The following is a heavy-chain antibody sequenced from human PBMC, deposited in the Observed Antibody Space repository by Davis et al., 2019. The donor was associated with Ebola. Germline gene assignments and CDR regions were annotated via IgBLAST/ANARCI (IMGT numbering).Heavy chain of an antibody. Sequence: AASVKVSCKASGYTFTSYGISWVRQAPGQGLEWMGWISAYNGNTNYAQKFQGRVTITADESTSTAYMELSSLRSEDTAVYYCARVLGYCSGGSCYASGWFDPWGQGTLVTVSS. J-gene: IGHJ5*02. CDR2: ISAYNGNT. CDR3: ARVLGYCSGGSCYASGWFDP. D-gene: IGHD2-15*01. CDR1: GYTFTSYG. V-gene: IGHV1-18*01.